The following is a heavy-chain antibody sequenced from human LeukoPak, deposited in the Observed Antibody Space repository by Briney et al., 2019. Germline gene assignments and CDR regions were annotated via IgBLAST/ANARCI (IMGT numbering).Heavy chain of an antibody. CDR1: XFTXSSXA. CDR2: ISGSGGST. Sequence: SXXLXCAASXFTXSSXAVIWVXQXPGXGLXXXXXISGSGGSTFYADSVKGRFTISRDNSKNTLYLQMNSLRAEDTAVYYCAKDRGSGWSGYMDVWGKGTTVTVSS. D-gene: IGHD6-19*01. V-gene: IGHV3-23*01. J-gene: IGHJ6*03. CDR3: AKDRGSGWSGYMDV.